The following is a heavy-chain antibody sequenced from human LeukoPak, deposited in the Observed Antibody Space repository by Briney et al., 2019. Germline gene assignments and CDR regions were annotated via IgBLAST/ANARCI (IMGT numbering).Heavy chain of an antibody. V-gene: IGHV1-18*01. CDR1: GYTFTSYG. Sequence: ASVKVSCKASGYTFTSYGISWVRQAPGQGLEWMGWISAYNGNTNYAQKLQGRVTMTTDTSTSTAYMELRSLRSDDTAVYYCARVDRSPDIVVVSAAIIRPGAFDIWGQGTMVTVSS. CDR3: ARVDRSPDIVVVSAAIIRPGAFDI. D-gene: IGHD2-2*01. CDR2: ISAYNGNT. J-gene: IGHJ3*02.